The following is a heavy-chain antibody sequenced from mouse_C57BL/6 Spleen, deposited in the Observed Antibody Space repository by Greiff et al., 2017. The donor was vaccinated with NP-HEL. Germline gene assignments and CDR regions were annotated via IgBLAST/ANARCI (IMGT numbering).Heavy chain of an antibody. V-gene: IGHV1-54*01. CDR1: GYAFTNYL. D-gene: IGHD6-1*01. CDR2: INPGSGGT. CDR3: ARSGKAEETVFAY. J-gene: IGHJ3*01. Sequence: VQLQESGAELVRPGTSVKVSCKASGYAFTNYLIEWVKQRPGQGLEWIGVINPGSGGTNYNEKLKGKATLTADKSSSTAYMQLSSLTSEDAAVYFCARSGKAEETVFAYWGPGALVTVSA.